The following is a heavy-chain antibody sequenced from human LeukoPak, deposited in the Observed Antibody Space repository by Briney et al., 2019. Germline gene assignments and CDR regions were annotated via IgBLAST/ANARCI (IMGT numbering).Heavy chain of an antibody. V-gene: IGHV4-59*12. CDR3: ARGNYVWGSYRYQGYYYGMDV. CDR2: ILYSGTT. CDR1: GGSISSYY. Sequence: PSETLSLTCTVSGGSISSYYWSWIRQPPGEGLEWIGNILYSGTTYYNPSLKSRVTISVDTSKNLFSMKLSSVTAADTAVYYCARGNYVWGSYRYQGYYYGMDVWGQGTTVTVSS. D-gene: IGHD3-16*02. J-gene: IGHJ6*02.